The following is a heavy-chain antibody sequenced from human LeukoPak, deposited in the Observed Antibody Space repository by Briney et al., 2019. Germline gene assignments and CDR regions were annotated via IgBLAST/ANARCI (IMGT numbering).Heavy chain of an antibody. CDR2: IHYTGST. J-gene: IGHJ5*02. V-gene: IGHV4-61*01. CDR1: GDSVTSSSYS. D-gene: IGHD3-10*01. Sequence: PSETLSLTCTVSGDSVTSSSYSWSWIRQSPGKGLECIGYIHYTGSTNYNPSLKSRVTISVETSKNQFSLKLKSVTAADTAVYYCARGGYYGSGNDFRFDPWGQGTLVTVSS. CDR3: ARGGYYGSGNDFRFDP.